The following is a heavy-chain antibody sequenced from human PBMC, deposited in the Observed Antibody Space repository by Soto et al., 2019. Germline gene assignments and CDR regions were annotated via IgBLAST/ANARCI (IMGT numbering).Heavy chain of an antibody. CDR2: IYYIGGP. D-gene: IGHD1-1*01. J-gene: IGHJ6*04. CDR3: AAPPYQHDGDSYYHNALDA. CDR1: ADSVSNGDYS. V-gene: IGHV4-30-4*01. Sequence: SETLSVPCSVSADSVSNGDYSWSWFRQPPGKGLEWIGYIYYIGGPCYNPSLQSRVTISLDTSKNHVSLNLTSVTAADTAVSFCAAPPYQHDGDSYYHNALDAWGTGLTVTVSS.